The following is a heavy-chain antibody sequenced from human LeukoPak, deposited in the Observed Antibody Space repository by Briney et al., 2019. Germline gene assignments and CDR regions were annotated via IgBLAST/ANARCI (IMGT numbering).Heavy chain of an antibody. V-gene: IGHV4-61*02. J-gene: IGHJ5*02. D-gene: IGHD6-13*01. Sequence: SQTLSLTCTVSGGSISSGSYYWSWIRQPAGKGLEWIGRIYTSGSTNYNPSLKSRVTISVDTSKNQFSLKLSSVTAADTAVYYCARTATKYSSSYIDPWGQGTLVTVSS. CDR1: GGSISSGSYY. CDR2: IYTSGST. CDR3: ARTATKYSSSYIDP.